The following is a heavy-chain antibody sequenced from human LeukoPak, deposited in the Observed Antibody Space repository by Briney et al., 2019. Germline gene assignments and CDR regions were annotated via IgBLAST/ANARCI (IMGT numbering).Heavy chain of an antibody. CDR2: ISGSGGST. Sequence: GGSLRLSCAASGFTFSSYAMSWVRQAPGKGLEWVSAISGSGGSTYYADSVKGRFTISRDNSKNTLYLQMNSLRAVDTAVYYCAKVGCSSTSCYEGATHAEYFQHWGQGTLVTVSS. CDR3: AKVGCSSTSCYEGATHAEYFQH. V-gene: IGHV3-23*01. D-gene: IGHD2-2*01. J-gene: IGHJ1*01. CDR1: GFTFSSYA.